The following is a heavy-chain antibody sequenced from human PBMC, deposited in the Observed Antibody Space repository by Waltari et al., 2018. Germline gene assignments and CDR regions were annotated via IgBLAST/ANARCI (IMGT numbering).Heavy chain of an antibody. D-gene: IGHD1-26*01. CDR1: GFTFSSYA. V-gene: IGHV3-23*01. CDR2: ISGSGGST. Sequence: EVQLLESGGGLVQPGGSLRLSCAASGFTFSSYAMSWVRQAPGKGMELVSPISGSGGSTYYADSVKGRFTISRDNSKNTLYLQMNSLRAEDTAVYYCANGWELRVLDYWGQGTLVTVSS. CDR3: ANGWELRVLDY. J-gene: IGHJ4*02.